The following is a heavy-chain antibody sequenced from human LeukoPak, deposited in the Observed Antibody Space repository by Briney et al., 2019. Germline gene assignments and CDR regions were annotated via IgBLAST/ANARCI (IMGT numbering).Heavy chain of an antibody. D-gene: IGHD1-1*01. V-gene: IGHV4-34*01. CDR2: ITGRGST. J-gene: IGHJ5*02. CDR1: GGSFSGHY. Sequence: NASETLSLTCAVPGGSFSGHYWSWIRQSPGKGLEWIGEITGRGSTNYNPSLKSRVTISRDTSKTHFPLKVSSVTAADTAIYYCARGPITEDGTFHSPNAWGQGTLVTVSS. CDR3: ARGPITEDGTFHSPNA.